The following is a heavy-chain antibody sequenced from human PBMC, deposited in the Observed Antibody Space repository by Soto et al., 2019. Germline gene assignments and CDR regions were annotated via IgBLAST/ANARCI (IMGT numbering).Heavy chain of an antibody. CDR2: IYWDDDK. Sequence: QITLKESGPPLVRPTQTLTLTCTFSGFSLTTTGVGVGWIRQPPGEALDWLAVIYWDDDKRYSPSLKSRLTITKDTSKNQVVLTMTNMDPVDTATYYCAHIMITFGGVIGDDAFDIWGQGTMVAVSS. V-gene: IGHV2-5*02. J-gene: IGHJ3*02. CDR3: AHIMITFGGVIGDDAFDI. CDR1: GFSLTTTGVG. D-gene: IGHD3-16*02.